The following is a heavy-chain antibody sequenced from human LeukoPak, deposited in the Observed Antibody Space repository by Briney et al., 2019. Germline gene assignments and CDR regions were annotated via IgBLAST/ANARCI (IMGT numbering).Heavy chain of an antibody. Sequence: GGSLRLSCAASGFTVTSNFMSWVRQAPGKGREGCSVIHSGGTTHYADSLKGRFTISRDNSKNTLPIETNKVRAEDTAVYYCAKGAHYYGSYYFDYWGRGTRVTVSS. D-gene: IGHD3-10*01. V-gene: IGHV3-66*01. CDR2: IHSGGTT. CDR3: AKGAHYYGSYYFDY. J-gene: IGHJ4*02. CDR1: GFTVTSNF.